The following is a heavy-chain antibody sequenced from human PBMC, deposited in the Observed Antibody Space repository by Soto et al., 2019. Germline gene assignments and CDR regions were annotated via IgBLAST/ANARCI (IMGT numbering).Heavy chain of an antibody. Sequence: SQTLSLTCTVSGGSISSYYWSWIRQPPGKGLEWIGYIYYSGSTNYNPSLKSRVTISVDTSKNQFSLKLSSVTAADTAVYYCARVPSFYGSGSYYYFDYWGQGTLVTVSS. V-gene: IGHV4-59*01. CDR1: GGSISSYY. CDR2: IYYSGST. D-gene: IGHD3-10*01. CDR3: ARVPSFYGSGSYYYFDY. J-gene: IGHJ4*02.